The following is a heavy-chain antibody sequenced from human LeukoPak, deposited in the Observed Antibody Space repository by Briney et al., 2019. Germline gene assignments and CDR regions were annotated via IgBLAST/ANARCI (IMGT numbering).Heavy chain of an antibody. CDR2: IYYSGST. V-gene: IGHV4-59*11. D-gene: IGHD3-10*01. CDR3: ARGSGQWGFDS. CDR1: GGSISSHY. Sequence: SETLSLTCTVSGGSISSHYWSWIRQPPGKTLEWIGYIYYSGSTNYNPSLRSRVTISVDSSKNQFSLKLSSVTAADTPVYYCARGSGQWGFDSWGQGTLVTVSS. J-gene: IGHJ4*02.